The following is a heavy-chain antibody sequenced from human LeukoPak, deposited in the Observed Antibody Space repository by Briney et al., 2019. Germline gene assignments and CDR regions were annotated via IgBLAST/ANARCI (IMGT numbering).Heavy chain of an antibody. CDR3: AALPLGRFGELFHIDY. D-gene: IGHD3-10*01. CDR1: GFTFTSSA. J-gene: IGHJ4*02. V-gene: IGHV1-58*02. CDR2: IVVGSGNT. Sequence: SVKVSCKASGFTFTSSAMQWVRRARGQRHEWIGWIVVGSGNTNYAQKFQERVTITRDMSTSTAYMELSSLRSEDTAVYYCAALPLGRFGELFHIDYWGQGTLVTVSS.